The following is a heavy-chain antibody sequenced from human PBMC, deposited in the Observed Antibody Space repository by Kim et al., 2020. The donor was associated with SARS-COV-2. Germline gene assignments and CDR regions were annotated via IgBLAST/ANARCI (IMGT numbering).Heavy chain of an antibody. CDR1: GGSFSAYY. J-gene: IGHJ6*01. CDR3: ARGVPSSSWDSYYFYGMDV. Sequence: SETLSLTCAVYGGSFSAYYWSWIRQPPGKGLEWIGEINHSGSTNYNPSLKSRVTISVDTSKNQFSLKLSSVTAADTAVYYCARGVPSSSWDSYYFYGMDV. V-gene: IGHV4-34*01. CDR2: INHSGST. D-gene: IGHD6-13*01.